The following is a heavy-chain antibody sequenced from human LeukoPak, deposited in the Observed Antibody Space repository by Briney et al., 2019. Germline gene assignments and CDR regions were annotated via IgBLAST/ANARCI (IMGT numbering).Heavy chain of an antibody. D-gene: IGHD3-22*01. CDR3: ARTGGRYWSYYYDSSGYARNWFDP. V-gene: IGHV4-34*01. Sequence: PSETLSLTCAVYGGSFSGYYWSWIRQPPGKGLEWIGEINHSGSTNYNPSLKSRVTISVDTSKNQFSLKLSSVTAADTAVYYCARTGGRYWSYYYDSSGYARNWFDPWGQGTLVTVSS. J-gene: IGHJ5*02. CDR1: GGSFSGYY. CDR2: INHSGST.